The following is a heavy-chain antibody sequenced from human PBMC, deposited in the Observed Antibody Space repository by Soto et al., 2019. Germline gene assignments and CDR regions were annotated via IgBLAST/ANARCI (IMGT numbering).Heavy chain of an antibody. J-gene: IGHJ6*02. Sequence: LSLTFTVSGXTISSWYWSWIRQSPGKGLEWIGYIHYTGSTNYNPSLKSRVVLSLDTSRNQFSLKLNSVSAADTAVYYCARDWGGVQAGYYYAMDVWGQGTKVTVSS. CDR2: IHYTGST. CDR1: GXTISSWY. CDR3: ARDWGGVQAGYYYAMDV. V-gene: IGHV4-59*01. D-gene: IGHD3-16*01.